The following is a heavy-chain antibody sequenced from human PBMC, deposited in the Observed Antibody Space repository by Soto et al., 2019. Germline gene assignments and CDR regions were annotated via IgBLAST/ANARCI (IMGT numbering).Heavy chain of an antibody. V-gene: IGHV1-2*04. CDR1: GYTFKDDY. Sequence: ASVKVSCKASGYTFKDDYIYWVRQAPGQGLEWVGWISPNSGGSNYAHKFQGWVTLTRDTSTSTVYMELSRLKSEDTAVYYCGRDVNGYPPGGMGVWGQGTTVTVSS. CDR3: GRDVNGYPPGGMGV. J-gene: IGHJ6*02. D-gene: IGHD3-16*01. CDR2: ISPNSGGS.